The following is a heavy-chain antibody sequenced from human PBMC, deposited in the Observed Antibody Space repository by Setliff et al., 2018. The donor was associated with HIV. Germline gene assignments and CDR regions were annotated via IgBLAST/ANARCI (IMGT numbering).Heavy chain of an antibody. V-gene: IGHV4-59*08. J-gene: IGHJ3*02. D-gene: IGHD3-22*01. Sequence: SETLSLTCTVSGGYITTYYWSWIRQPPGKGLEWIGYIYYSGSTNYNPSLKSRLTISVDTSKNQFSLKLSSVNAADTAVYYCARLHYYDRSGLTVGAFDIWGQGTMVTVSS. CDR3: ARLHYYDRSGLTVGAFDI. CDR1: GGYITTYY. CDR2: IYYSGST.